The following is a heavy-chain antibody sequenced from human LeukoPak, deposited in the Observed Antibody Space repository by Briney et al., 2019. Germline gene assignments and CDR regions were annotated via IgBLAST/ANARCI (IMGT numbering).Heavy chain of an antibody. Sequence: ASVKVSCKASGGTFSSYAISWVRQAPGQGLEWMGGIIPIFGTANYAQKFQGRVTITADESTSTAYMELSSLRYEDTAVYYCARARSWPRDAFDIWGQGTMVTVSS. CDR3: ARARSWPRDAFDI. V-gene: IGHV1-69*13. D-gene: IGHD6-13*01. J-gene: IGHJ3*02. CDR2: IIPIFGTA. CDR1: GGTFSSYA.